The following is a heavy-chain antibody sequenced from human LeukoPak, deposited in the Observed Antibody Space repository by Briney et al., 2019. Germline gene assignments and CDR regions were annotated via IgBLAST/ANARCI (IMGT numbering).Heavy chain of an antibody. Sequence: PGGSLRLSCAASGFTFSSYSMNWVRQAPGKGLEWVSSISSSSGYIYYADSVKGRFTISRDNAKNSLYLQMNSLRAEDTAVYYCARGAATGWFDPWGQGTLVTVSS. J-gene: IGHJ5*02. CDR2: ISSSSGYI. CDR3: ARGAATGWFDP. CDR1: GFTFSSYS. V-gene: IGHV3-21*01. D-gene: IGHD2-15*01.